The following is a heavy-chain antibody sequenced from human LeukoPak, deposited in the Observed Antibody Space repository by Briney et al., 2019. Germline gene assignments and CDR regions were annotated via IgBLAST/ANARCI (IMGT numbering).Heavy chain of an antibody. D-gene: IGHD2-15*01. CDR2: VSSDGGTT. V-gene: IGHV3-30*18. CDR1: GFTFISHG. CDR3: TKESATGSRYSFDY. J-gene: IGHJ4*02. Sequence: GTSLRLSCAASGFTFISHGIHWVRQAPGKGLEWVAVVSSDGGTTYYADSVKGRFTISRDNYKNTLYLQMNSMRGEDTAIYYCTKESATGSRYSFDYWGQGTLVTVSS.